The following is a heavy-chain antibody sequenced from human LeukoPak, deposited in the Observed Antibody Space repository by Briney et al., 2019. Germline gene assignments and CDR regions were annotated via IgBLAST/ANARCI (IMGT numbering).Heavy chain of an antibody. CDR3: ARSCDGGSCYRSYYFDY. CDR2: ISSSGSTI. Sequence: QPGGSLRLSCAASGFTFSSYEMNWVRQAPGKGLEWVSYISSSGSTIYYADSVKGRFTISRDNAKNSLCLQMNSLRAEDTAVYYCARSCDGGSCYRSYYFDYWGQGTLVTVSS. J-gene: IGHJ4*02. D-gene: IGHD2-15*01. CDR1: GFTFSSYE. V-gene: IGHV3-48*03.